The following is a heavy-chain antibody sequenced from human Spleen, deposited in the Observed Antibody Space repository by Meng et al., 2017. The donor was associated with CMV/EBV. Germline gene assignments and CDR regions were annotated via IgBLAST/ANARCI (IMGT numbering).Heavy chain of an antibody. D-gene: IGHD2-2*01. V-gene: IGHV3-74*01. CDR2: INSDETGT. J-gene: IGHJ4*02. Sequence: GGSLRLSCAAPGLSRYWMHWVRQAPGKGLVWVSRINSDETGTNYADSVKGRFTISRDNAKNSLYLQMNSLRAEDTAVYYCARGFGHCSSISCYLNDYWGQGTLVTVSS. CDR3: ARGFGHCSSISCYLNDY. CDR1: GLSRYW.